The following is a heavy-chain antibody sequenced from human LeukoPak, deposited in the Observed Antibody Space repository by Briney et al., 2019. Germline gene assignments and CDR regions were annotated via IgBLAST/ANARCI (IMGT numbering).Heavy chain of an antibody. Sequence: PGGSLRLSCAASGFTFSSYSMNWVRQAPGKGLEWVSSISSSSSYIHYADSVKGRFTISRGNAKNSLYLQMNSLRAEDTAVYYCARESYSSSWNDYWGQGTPVTVSS. CDR2: ISSSSSYI. CDR3: ARESYSSSWNDY. CDR1: GFTFSSYS. J-gene: IGHJ4*02. D-gene: IGHD6-13*01. V-gene: IGHV3-21*01.